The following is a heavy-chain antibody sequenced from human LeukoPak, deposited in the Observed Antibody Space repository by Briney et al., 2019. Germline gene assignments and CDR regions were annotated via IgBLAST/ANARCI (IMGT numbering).Heavy chain of an antibody. CDR2: IYTSGST. Sequence: PSETLSLTCTVSGGSISSYYWSWIRQPAGKGLEWIGRIYTSGSTNYNPSLKSRVTMSVDTSKNQFSLKLSSVTAADTAVYYCARDAYYYDSSGLDYWGQGTLVTVSS. J-gene: IGHJ4*02. D-gene: IGHD3-22*01. V-gene: IGHV4-4*07. CDR1: GGSISSYY. CDR3: ARDAYYYDSSGLDY.